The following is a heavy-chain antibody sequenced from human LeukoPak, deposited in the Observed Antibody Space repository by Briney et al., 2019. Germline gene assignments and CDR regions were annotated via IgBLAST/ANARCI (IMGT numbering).Heavy chain of an antibody. J-gene: IGHJ4*02. V-gene: IGHV3-21*04. CDR3: ATGREKPYYGSGSYYFDY. D-gene: IGHD3-10*01. CDR2: ISSSSSYI. CDR1: GFTFSSYS. Sequence: PGGSLRLSCAASGFTFSSYSMNWVRQAPGKGLEWVSSISSSSSYIYYADSVKGRFTISRDNAKNSLYLQMNSLRSEDTAVYYCATGREKPYYGSGSYYFDYWGQGTLVTVSS.